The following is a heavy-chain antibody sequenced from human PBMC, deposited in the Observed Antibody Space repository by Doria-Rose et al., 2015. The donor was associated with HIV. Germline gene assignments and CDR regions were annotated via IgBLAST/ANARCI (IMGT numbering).Heavy chain of an antibody. D-gene: IGHD6-13*01. J-gene: IGHJ4*02. CDR2: IFSDDER. CDR3: ARIKSSRWYHKYYFDF. Sequence: QITLKESGPVLVKPTETLTLTCTVSGVSLSSPGMGVSWIRQPPGKALEWLANIFSDDERSYTASLMSRLTISRGTSKSQVVLTMTDMDPVDTATYYCARIKSSRWYHKYYFDFWGQGTLVIVSA. CDR1: GVSLSSPGMG. V-gene: IGHV2-26*01.